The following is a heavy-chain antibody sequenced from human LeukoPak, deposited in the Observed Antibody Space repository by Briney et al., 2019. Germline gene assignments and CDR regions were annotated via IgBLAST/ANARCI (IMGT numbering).Heavy chain of an antibody. CDR1: GGSFSGYY. Sequence: PSETLSLTCAVYGGSFSGYYWSWIRQPPGKGLEWIGEINHSGSTNYNPSLKSRVTISVDTSKNQFSLKLSPVTAADTAVYYCARDIGYYDSSGYYFDYWGQGTLVTVSS. CDR3: ARDIGYYDSSGYYFDY. V-gene: IGHV4-34*01. J-gene: IGHJ4*02. D-gene: IGHD3-22*01. CDR2: INHSGST.